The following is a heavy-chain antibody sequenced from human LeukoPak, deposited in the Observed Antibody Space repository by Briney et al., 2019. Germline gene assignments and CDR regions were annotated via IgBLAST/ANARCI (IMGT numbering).Heavy chain of an antibody. CDR1: GFTFSGFW. CDR3: ARDGRAWATGSY. CDR2: IKQDGSET. J-gene: IGHJ4*02. D-gene: IGHD1-14*01. V-gene: IGHV3-7*01. Sequence: PGGSLRLSCAASGFTFSGFWMSWVRQAPGKGLEWVANIKQDGSETYYVDSVKGRFTISRDNGKNSVYLQMNSLRAEDTAVYYCARDGRAWATGSYWGQGTLVTVSS.